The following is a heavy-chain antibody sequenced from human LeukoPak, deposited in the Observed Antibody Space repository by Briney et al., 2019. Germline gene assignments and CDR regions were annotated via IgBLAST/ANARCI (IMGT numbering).Heavy chain of an antibody. V-gene: IGHV3-11*01. CDR2: ISSSGRLM. CDR3: ARDTNNGLDV. Sequence: GDSLRLSCAASGFTSSDYYINWIRQAPGKGLEWVSHISSSGRLMQYADSVKGRFTITRDNAQNFMSLQMNSLKPEDTAVYYCARDTNNGLDVWGRGTTVTVSS. CDR1: GFTSSDYY. D-gene: IGHD1-14*01. J-gene: IGHJ6*02.